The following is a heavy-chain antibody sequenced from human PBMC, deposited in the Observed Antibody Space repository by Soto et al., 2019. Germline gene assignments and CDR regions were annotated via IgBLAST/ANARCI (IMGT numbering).Heavy chain of an antibody. Sequence: SETLSLTCTVSGGSISSGDYYWSWIRQPPGKGLEWIGYIYYSGSTYYNPSLKSRVTISVDTSKNQFSLKLSSVTAADTAVYYCARAVVTATTEFDYWGQGTLVTVSS. CDR3: ARAVVTATTEFDY. CDR1: GGSISSGDYY. CDR2: IYYSGST. V-gene: IGHV4-30-4*01. D-gene: IGHD2-21*02. J-gene: IGHJ4*02.